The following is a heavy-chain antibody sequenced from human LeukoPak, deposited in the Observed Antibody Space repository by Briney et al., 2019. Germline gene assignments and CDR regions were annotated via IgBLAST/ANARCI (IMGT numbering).Heavy chain of an antibody. Sequence: GGSLRLSCAASGFTFSSYEMNWVRQAPGKGLEWVSYISSSGSTIYYADSVKGRFTISRDNAKNSLYLQMNSLRAEDTAVYYCARDVWDPIAYYGMDVWGQGTTVTVSS. V-gene: IGHV3-48*03. CDR3: ARDVWDPIAYYGMDV. CDR2: ISSSGSTI. D-gene: IGHD2-8*01. CDR1: GFTFSSYE. J-gene: IGHJ6*02.